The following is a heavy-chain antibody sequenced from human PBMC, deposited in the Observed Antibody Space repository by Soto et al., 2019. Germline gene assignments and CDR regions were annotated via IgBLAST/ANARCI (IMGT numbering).Heavy chain of an antibody. D-gene: IGHD3-16*01. Sequence: VQLVQSGAEVKKPGASVKLSCKASGYTFANYALHWLRQAPGQRLEWMGWINTGNARTQYSQTFQDRITITRDTSATTAYMELGSLASEDTAVYYCAREGALGGPNWFDPWGQGTLVTVSS. CDR1: GYTFANYA. CDR3: AREGALGGPNWFDP. CDR2: INTGNART. J-gene: IGHJ5*02. V-gene: IGHV1-3*04.